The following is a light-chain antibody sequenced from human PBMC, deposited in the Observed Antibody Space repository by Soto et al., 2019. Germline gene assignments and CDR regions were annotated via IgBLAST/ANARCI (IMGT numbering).Light chain of an antibody. J-gene: IGKJ5*01. Sequence: EIVMTQSPATLSVSPGNRATLSCRASQSVSSNLAWYQQKPGRAPRLLMYDTSTRATGIPARFSGSGSGTEFTLTISSLQSEDFAVYYCQQYNNWPPITFGQGTRLEIK. CDR3: QQYNNWPPIT. CDR1: QSVSSN. CDR2: DTS. V-gene: IGKV3-15*01.